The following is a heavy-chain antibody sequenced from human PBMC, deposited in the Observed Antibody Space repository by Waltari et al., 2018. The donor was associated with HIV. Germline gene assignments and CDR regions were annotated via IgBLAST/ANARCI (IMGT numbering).Heavy chain of an antibody. CDR2: IFYAGNT. Sequence: QLQLQESGPGLVKPSETLSLTCTVSGGSVSSSAFYWGWLRQPPGKGLEWIGNIFYAGNTYYNPSLRSRLTLSVDTSKNQVSLRLTSVTAADTAAYYCARRYGSRAGWFDTWGQGSLVTVSS. CDR3: ARRYGSRAGWFDT. V-gene: IGHV4-39*01. J-gene: IGHJ5*02. CDR1: GGSVSSSAFY. D-gene: IGHD3-10*01.